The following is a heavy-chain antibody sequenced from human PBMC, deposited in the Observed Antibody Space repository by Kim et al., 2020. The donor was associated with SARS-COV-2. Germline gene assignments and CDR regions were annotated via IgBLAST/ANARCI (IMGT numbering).Heavy chain of an antibody. CDR2: IKQDGSEK. J-gene: IGHJ6*02. CDR3: ARDSLYYYDSSGYRYYYYYGMDV. V-gene: IGHV3-7*01. Sequence: GGSLRLSCAASGFTFSSYWMSWVRQAPGKGLEWVANIKQDGSEKYYVDSVKGRFTISRDNAKNSLYLQMNSLRAEDTAVYYCARDSLYYYDSSGYRYYYYYGMDVWGQGTTVTVSS. D-gene: IGHD3-22*01. CDR1: GFTFSSYW.